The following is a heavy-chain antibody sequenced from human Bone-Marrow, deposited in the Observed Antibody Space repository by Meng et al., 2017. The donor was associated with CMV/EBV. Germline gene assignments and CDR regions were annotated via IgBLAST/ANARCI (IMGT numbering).Heavy chain of an antibody. CDR3: ARIAAYYYDSSGYGDAFDI. CDR1: GYSISSGYY. J-gene: IGHJ3*02. CDR2: IYHSGST. V-gene: IGHV4-38-2*02. Sequence: GSLRLSCTVSGYSISSGYYWGWIRQPPGKGLEWIGSIYHSGSTYYNPSLKSRVTISVDTSKNQFSLKLSSVTAADTAVYYCARIAAYYYDSSGYGDAFDIWGQGTRVTGSS. D-gene: IGHD3-22*01.